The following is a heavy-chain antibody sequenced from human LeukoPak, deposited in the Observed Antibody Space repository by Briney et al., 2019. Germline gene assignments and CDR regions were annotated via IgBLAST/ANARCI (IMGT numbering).Heavy chain of an antibody. Sequence: SETLSLTCTVSGYSSSIDYYWGWIRQSPGKGLEWIGSIHRSGSTYYNPSLKSRVTISGDTSKSQFSLRLTSVTAADTAVYYCAREGGYCSSTSCPWGVWFDPWGQGTLVTVSS. V-gene: IGHV4-38-2*02. D-gene: IGHD2-2*01. CDR3: AREGGYCSSTSCPWGVWFDP. CDR2: IHRSGST. CDR1: GYSSSIDYY. J-gene: IGHJ5*02.